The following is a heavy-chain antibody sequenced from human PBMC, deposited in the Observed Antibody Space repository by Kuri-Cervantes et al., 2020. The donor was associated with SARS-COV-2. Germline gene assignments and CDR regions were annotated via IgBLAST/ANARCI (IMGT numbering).Heavy chain of an antibody. V-gene: IGHV3-30-3*01. D-gene: IGHD1-1*01. CDR1: GFTFSSYA. Sequence: GESLKISCAASGFTFSSYAMHWVRQAPGKGLEWVAVISYGGSNKYYADSVKGRFTISRDNSKNTLYLQMSSLRAEDTAVYYCARDCAAGIFDYWGQGTLVTVSS. CDR2: ISYGGSNK. CDR3: ARDCAAGIFDY. J-gene: IGHJ4*02.